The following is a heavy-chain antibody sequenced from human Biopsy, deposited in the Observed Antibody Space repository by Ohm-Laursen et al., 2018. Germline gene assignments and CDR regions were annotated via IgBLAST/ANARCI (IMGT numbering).Heavy chain of an antibody. D-gene: IGHD3-22*01. CDR1: GFTFRLYA. J-gene: IGHJ4*02. CDR3: AKSGYSSEYDSSGEFDS. CDR2: ISGSRGGT. V-gene: IGHV3-23*01. Sequence: SLRLSCVASGFTFRLYAMSWVRQAPGKGLEWVSAISGSRGGTYYAESVKGRFTVSRDNSQNSLFLQMNSLRADDTAVYYCAKSGYSSEYDSSGEFDSWGQGTLVTVSS.